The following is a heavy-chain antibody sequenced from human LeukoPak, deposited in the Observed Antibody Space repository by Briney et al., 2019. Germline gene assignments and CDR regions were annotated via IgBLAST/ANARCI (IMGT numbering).Heavy chain of an antibody. CDR3: ARSGSGYFDY. CDR1: GFTFSTYW. J-gene: IGHJ4*02. Sequence: GGSLRLSCAASGFTFSTYWMSWVRQAPGKGLEWVANIKQDGSEKYYRDSVQGRFTISRDNAKNSLYLQMNSLRAEDTAVYYCARSGSGYFDYWGQGSLVTVSS. CDR2: IKQDGSEK. V-gene: IGHV3-7*01.